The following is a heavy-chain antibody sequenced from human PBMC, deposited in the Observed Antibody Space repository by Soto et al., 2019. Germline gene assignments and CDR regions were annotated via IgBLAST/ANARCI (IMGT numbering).Heavy chain of an antibody. CDR3: AEGVTGTLRIIIDY. Sequence: ASVKVSCKASGYTFSDYYIHWVRQAPGQGLEWMGWINPNSGGTKYAPKFQGGVTMTRDTSITTAYMELSRLRSGDTAVYYCAEGVTGTLRIIIDYWGQGTLVTVSS. CDR1: GYTFSDYY. J-gene: IGHJ4*02. V-gene: IGHV1-2*02. CDR2: INPNSGGT. D-gene: IGHD1-20*01.